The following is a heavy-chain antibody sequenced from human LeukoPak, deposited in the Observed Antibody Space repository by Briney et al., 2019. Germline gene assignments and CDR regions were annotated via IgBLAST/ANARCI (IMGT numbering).Heavy chain of an antibody. D-gene: IGHD2-2*01. CDR2: IYTSGST. CDR3: ARVSSIVVVPAAIDL. J-gene: IGHJ2*01. Sequence: SETLSLTCTVSGGSISSGSYYWSWIRQPGGKGLEWIGRIYTSGSTNYNPSLKSRVTISVDTSKNQFSLKLSSVTAADTAVYYCARVSSIVVVPAAIDLWGRGTLVTVSS. CDR1: GGSISSGSYY. V-gene: IGHV4-61*02.